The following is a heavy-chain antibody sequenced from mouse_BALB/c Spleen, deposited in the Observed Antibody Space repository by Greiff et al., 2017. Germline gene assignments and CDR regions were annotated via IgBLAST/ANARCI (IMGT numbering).Heavy chain of an antibody. CDR1: GYTFTSYY. CDR2: INPSNGGT. Sequence: VQLQQSGAELVKPGASVKLSCKASGYTFTSYYMYWVKQRPGQGLEWIGGINPSNGGTNFNEKFKSKATLTVDKSSSTAYMQLSSLTSEDSAVYYCTRKGGNYVFAYWGQGTLVTVSA. V-gene: IGHV1S81*02. CDR3: TRKGGNYVFAY. J-gene: IGHJ3*01. D-gene: IGHD2-1*01.